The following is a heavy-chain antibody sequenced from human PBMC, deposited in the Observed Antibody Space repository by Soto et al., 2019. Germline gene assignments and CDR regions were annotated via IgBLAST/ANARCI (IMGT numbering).Heavy chain of an antibody. Sequence: SETLSLTCTVSGGSISRSSYYWGWIRQPPGKGLEWIGSIYYRGSTYYNPSLKSRVTISVDTSKNQFSLKLSSVTAADTAVYYCARAFMITFGGVIMELGPWGQGTLVTVSS. V-gene: IGHV4-39*01. J-gene: IGHJ4*02. CDR2: IYYRGST. CDR1: GGSISRSSYY. D-gene: IGHD3-16*02. CDR3: ARAFMITFGGVIMELGP.